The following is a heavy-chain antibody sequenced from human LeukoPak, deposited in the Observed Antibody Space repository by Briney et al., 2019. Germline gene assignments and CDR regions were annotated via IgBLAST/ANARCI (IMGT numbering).Heavy chain of an antibody. CDR3: ALRKSNYFYFGMDV. J-gene: IGHJ6*02. V-gene: IGHV1-8*01. D-gene: IGHD6-6*01. CDR2: INPDNGNT. CDR1: GYTFTSYD. Sequence: GASVKVSCKASGYTFTSYDINWVRQASGQGLEWMGWINPDNGNTGYAQKFQGRVTMTRNTSISTAYMELGGLRSDDTAVYYCALRKSNYFYFGMDVWGQGTAVIVSS.